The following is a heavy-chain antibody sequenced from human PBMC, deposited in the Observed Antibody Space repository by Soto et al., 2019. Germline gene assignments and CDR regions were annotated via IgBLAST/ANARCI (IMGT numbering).Heavy chain of an antibody. Sequence: VQLVQSGAEVRKPGASVKVSCKSSGDSFNDYYIHWVRQAPGQVLEWMGWINPNGGVTKYAQKFQGWVTMTRDTSIRTVYMELSRLRSDDTAVYYCARESGGATATLDYYYFYMDVWGKGTTVTVSS. CDR3: ARESGGATATLDYYYFYMDV. D-gene: IGHD5-12*01. J-gene: IGHJ6*03. CDR2: INPNGGVT. CDR1: GDSFNDYY. V-gene: IGHV1-2*04.